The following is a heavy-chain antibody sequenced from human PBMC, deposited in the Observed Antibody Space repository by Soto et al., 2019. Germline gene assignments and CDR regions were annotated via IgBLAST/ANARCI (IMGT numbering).Heavy chain of an antibody. D-gene: IGHD4-17*01. Sequence: QLQLQESGPGLVKPSETLSLTCTVSGGSISSSSYYWGWIRQPPGKGLGWIGSIYYSGSTYYNPSLKSRVTISVDTSKNQFSLKLSSVTAADTAVYYCASLTTVTRWLVDYWGQGTLVTVSS. CDR3: ASLTTVTRWLVDY. CDR2: IYYSGST. CDR1: GGSISSSSYY. V-gene: IGHV4-39*01. J-gene: IGHJ4*02.